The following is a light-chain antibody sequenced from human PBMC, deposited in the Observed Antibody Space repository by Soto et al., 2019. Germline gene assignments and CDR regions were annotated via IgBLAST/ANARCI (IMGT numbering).Light chain of an antibody. CDR2: AAS. J-gene: IGKJ4*01. CDR1: QSISSS. V-gene: IGKV3-15*01. Sequence: EIVMTQSPVTLSVSPGEGATLSCRASQSISSSLAWYQQKPGQPPKLLIFAASTRATGIPARFRGSGSGTECTLAITTMRSQDSAIFYCQQYGNWPPNLLTFGGGTKVEI. CDR3: QQYGNWPPNLLT.